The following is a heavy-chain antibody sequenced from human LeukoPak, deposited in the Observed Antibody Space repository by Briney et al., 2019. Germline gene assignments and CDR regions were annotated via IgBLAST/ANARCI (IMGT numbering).Heavy chain of an antibody. CDR2: INSDGSST. J-gene: IGHJ4*02. CDR1: GLTFSSYW. Sequence: PGGSLRLSCAASGLTFSSYWMHWVRQAPGKGLVWVSRINSDGSSTSYADSVKGRFTISRDNAKNTLYLQMNSLRAEDTAVYYCARGGLVRSFDYWGQGTLVTVSS. V-gene: IGHV3-74*01. D-gene: IGHD6-19*01. CDR3: ARGGLVRSFDY.